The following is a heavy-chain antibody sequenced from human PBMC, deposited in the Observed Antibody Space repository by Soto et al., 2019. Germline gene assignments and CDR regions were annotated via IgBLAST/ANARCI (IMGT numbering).Heavy chain of an antibody. D-gene: IGHD2-2*01. V-gene: IGHV3-74*01. J-gene: IGHJ4*02. CDR1: GFTFSNNW. CDR2: INNDGSST. Sequence: GGSLRLSCAASGFTFSNNWMHWVRQAPGKGLVWVSRINNDGSSTNYGDSVKGRFTISRDNAKNTLYLQMNSLRADDTAVYYCARGGCTSTSCLDYWGQGTLVTVSS. CDR3: ARGGCTSTSCLDY.